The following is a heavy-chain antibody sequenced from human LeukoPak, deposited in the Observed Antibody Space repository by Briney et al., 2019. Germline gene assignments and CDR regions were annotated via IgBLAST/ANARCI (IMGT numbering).Heavy chain of an antibody. CDR2: IYYSGST. V-gene: IGHV4-59*08. CDR1: GGSISSYY. J-gene: IGHJ6*03. D-gene: IGHD2-2*01. Sequence: PSETLSLTCTVSGGSISSYYWSWIRQPPGKGLEWIGYIYYSGSTNYNPSLKSRVTISVDTSKNQSSLKLSSVTAADTAVYYCARQRTAVVVPAAHYYYYYYMDVWGKGTTVTVSS. CDR3: ARQRTAVVVPAAHYYYYYYMDV.